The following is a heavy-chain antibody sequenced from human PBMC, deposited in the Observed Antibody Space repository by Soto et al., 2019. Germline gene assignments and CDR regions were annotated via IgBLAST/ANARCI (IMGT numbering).Heavy chain of an antibody. V-gene: IGHV4-4*02. CDR2: ISHGGST. J-gene: IGHJ4*02. D-gene: IGHD1-20*01. CDR1: GGSINSSYW. Sequence: QVQLQESGPGLVKPSETLSLTCVVSGGSINSSYWWNWVRQPPGKGLEWIGEISHGGSTNFNPSLQSRATISVDTSKNHVSPKLDSVTAADTAVYYCAREVSGIQAFDYWGQGTLVTVSS. CDR3: AREVSGIQAFDY.